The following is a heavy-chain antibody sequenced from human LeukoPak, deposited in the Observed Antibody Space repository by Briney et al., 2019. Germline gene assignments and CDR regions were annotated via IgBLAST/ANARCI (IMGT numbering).Heavy chain of an antibody. D-gene: IGHD2-21*02. V-gene: IGHV3-23*01. CDR1: EFTFSNYA. Sequence: GGSLRLSCAASEFTFSNYAMNWVRQAPGKRPEWVSGISSGGGSIYYADSVKGRFTISRDNSKNTLYLQMNSLRAEDTAVYYCAKGPRGGDLYFDLWGRGTLVTVSS. J-gene: IGHJ4*02. CDR2: ISSGGGSI. CDR3: AKGPRGGDLYFDL.